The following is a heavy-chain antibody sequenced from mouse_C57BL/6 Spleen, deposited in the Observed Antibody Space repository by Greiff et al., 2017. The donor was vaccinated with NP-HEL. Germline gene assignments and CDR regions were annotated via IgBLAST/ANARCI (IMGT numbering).Heavy chain of an antibody. D-gene: IGHD1-1*01. CDR1: GYTFTSYW. CDR2: IYPGSGST. CDR3: ARDSYGQYAMDY. Sequence: QVQLQQPGAELVKPGASVQMSCKASGYTFTSYWITWVKQRPGQGLEWIGDIYPGSGSTNYNEKFKSKATLTVDTSSSTAYMQLSSLTSEDSAVYYCARDSYGQYAMDYWGQGTSVTVSS. V-gene: IGHV1-55*01. J-gene: IGHJ4*01.